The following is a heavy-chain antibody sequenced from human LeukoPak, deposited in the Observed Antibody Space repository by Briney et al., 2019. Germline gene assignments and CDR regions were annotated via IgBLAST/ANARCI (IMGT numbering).Heavy chain of an antibody. CDR1: GGSISSYY. V-gene: IGHV4-59*01. Sequence: PSETLSLTCTVSGGSISSYYWSWIRQPPGKGLEWIGYTYYSGSTNYNPSLKSRVTISVDTSKNQFSLKLSSVTAADTAVYYCARTPHYYDILTGYYAPYWYFDLWGRGTLVTVSS. D-gene: IGHD3-9*01. J-gene: IGHJ2*01. CDR3: ARTPHYYDILTGYYAPYWYFDL. CDR2: TYYSGST.